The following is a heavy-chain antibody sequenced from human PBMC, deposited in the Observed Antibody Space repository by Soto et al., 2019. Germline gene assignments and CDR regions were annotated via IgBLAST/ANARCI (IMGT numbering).Heavy chain of an antibody. V-gene: IGHV4-59*01. CDR1: GGSMSSYY. J-gene: IGHJ5*02. D-gene: IGHD6-13*01. Sequence: EPLSLPCTPSGGSMSSYYWSWIRQPPGKGLEWIGYIYYSGSTNYNPSLKSRVTISVDTSKNQFSLKLSSVTAADTAVYYCARDCPAAGTETFSFDPWGQGTLVTVSS. CDR2: IYYSGST. CDR3: ARDCPAAGTETFSFDP.